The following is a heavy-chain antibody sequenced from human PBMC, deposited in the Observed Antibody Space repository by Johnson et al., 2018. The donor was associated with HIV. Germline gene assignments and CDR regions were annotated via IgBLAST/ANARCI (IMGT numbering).Heavy chain of an antibody. CDR1: GFTFSSYG. D-gene: IGHD6-6*01. Sequence: MQLVESGGGVVQPGRSLRLSCAASGFTFSSYGIHWVRQAPGKGLEWVAFISYDGSNKYYVDSVKVRFTISRDNSKNTLYLKMSSLRADDTAVYYWAKGGRGSSCYDAFDIWGQGTMVTVS. V-gene: IGHV3-30*18. CDR2: ISYDGSNK. CDR3: AKGGRGSSCYDAFDI. J-gene: IGHJ3*02.